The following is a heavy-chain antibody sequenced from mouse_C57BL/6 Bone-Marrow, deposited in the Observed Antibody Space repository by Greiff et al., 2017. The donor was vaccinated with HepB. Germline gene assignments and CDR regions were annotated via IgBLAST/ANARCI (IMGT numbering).Heavy chain of an antibody. CDR2: IDPENGDT. V-gene: IGHV14-4*01. CDR1: GFNIKDDY. Sequence: VQLKQSGAELVRPGASVKLSCTASGFNIKDDYMHWVKQRPEQGLEWIGWIDPENGDTEYASKFQGKATITADTSSNTAYLQLSSLTSEYTAVYYCTTGNFLYYYAMDYWGQGTSVTVSS. D-gene: IGHD2-1*01. J-gene: IGHJ4*01. CDR3: TTGNFLYYYAMDY.